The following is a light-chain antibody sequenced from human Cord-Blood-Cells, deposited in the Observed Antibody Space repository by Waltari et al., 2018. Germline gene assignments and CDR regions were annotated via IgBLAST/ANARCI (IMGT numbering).Light chain of an antibody. CDR1: SSDVGGYNY. V-gene: IGLV2-14*01. CDR3: SSYTSSSVV. CDR2: EVS. J-gene: IGLJ2*01. Sequence: QSALTQPASVSGSPGQSITISCTATSSDVGGYNYASWYQQHPGKAPKLMIYEVSNRPSGVSNRFSGSKSGNTASLTISGLQAEDEADYYCSSYTSSSVVFGGGTKLTVL.